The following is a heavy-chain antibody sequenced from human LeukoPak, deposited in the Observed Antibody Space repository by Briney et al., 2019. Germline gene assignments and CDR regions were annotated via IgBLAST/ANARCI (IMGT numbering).Heavy chain of an antibody. CDR1: GYTFTSYD. V-gene: IGHV1-8*01. CDR2: MNPNSGNT. Sequence: ASVKVSCKASGYTFTSYDINWVRQATGQGLEWMGWMNPNSGNTGYAQKFQGRVTMTRNTSISTAYMDLSSLRSEDTAVYYCARGLKYYDILTGYYSHLHYWGQGTLVTVSS. CDR3: ARGLKYYDILTGYYSHLHY. D-gene: IGHD3-9*01. J-gene: IGHJ4*02.